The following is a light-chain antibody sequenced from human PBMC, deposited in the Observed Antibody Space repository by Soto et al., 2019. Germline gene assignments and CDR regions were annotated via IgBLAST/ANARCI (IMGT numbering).Light chain of an antibody. V-gene: IGKV3-15*01. CDR3: QQYNTFWT. Sequence: EIVLTQSPGTLSLSPGERATLSCRASQSVSSKLAWYRQRPGQAPRLVIYDTSTRATGVPARFSGSGSGTDFTLTISSLQPDDFATYYCQQYNTFWTFGQGTKVDIK. CDR1: QSVSSK. J-gene: IGKJ1*01. CDR2: DTS.